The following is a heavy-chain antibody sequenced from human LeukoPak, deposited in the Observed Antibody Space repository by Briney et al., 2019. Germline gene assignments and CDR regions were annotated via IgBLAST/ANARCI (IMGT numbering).Heavy chain of an antibody. J-gene: IGHJ4*02. V-gene: IGHV3-66*01. CDR1: GFTVSSNY. D-gene: IGHD2-2*01. CDR2: IYSGGST. CDR3: ARDSYRYYFDY. Sequence: GGSLRLSCAASGFTVSSNYMSWVRQAPGKGLEWVSVIYSGGSTFYADSVKGRFTIFRDNSKNTLYLQMNSLRAEDTAVYYCARDSYRYYFDYWGQGTLVTVSS.